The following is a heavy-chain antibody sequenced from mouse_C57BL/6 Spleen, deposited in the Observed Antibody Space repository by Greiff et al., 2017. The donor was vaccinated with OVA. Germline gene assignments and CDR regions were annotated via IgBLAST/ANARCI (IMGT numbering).Heavy chain of an antibody. D-gene: IGHD2-1*01. V-gene: IGHV8-12*01. CDR3: ARGDYCNSDYAMDY. CDR2: IYWDDDK. Sequence: QVTLKVSGPGILQSSQTLSLTCSFSGFSLSTSGMGVSWIRQPSGKGLEWLAHIYWDDDKRYNPSLKSRLTISKDTSRNPDLLMITSVDTAETSTDDGARGDYCNSDYAMDYWGQGTSVTVSS. J-gene: IGHJ4*01. CDR1: GFSLSTSGMG.